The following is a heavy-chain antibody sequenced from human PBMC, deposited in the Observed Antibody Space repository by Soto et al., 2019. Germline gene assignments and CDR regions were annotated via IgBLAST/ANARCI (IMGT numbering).Heavy chain of an antibody. CDR2: IFPIFGTA. D-gene: IGHD2-2*01. CDR3: ARVTVLVPAAIGQPAQNYYYYGMDV. V-gene: IGHV1-69*13. Sequence: ASVKVSCKASGGTFSSYAISWVRQAPGQGLEWMGGIFPIFGTANYAQKFQGRVTITADESTSTAYMELSSLRSEDTAVYYCARVTVLVPAAIGQPAQNYYYYGMDVWGQGTTVTVS. CDR1: GGTFSSYA. J-gene: IGHJ6*02.